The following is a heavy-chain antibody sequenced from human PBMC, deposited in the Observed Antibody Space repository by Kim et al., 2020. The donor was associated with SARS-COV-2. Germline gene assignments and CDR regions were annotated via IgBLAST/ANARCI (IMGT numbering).Heavy chain of an antibody. J-gene: IGHJ5*02. CDR2: IYYSGST. V-gene: IGHV4-30-4*01. CDR1: GGSINNGDFF. D-gene: IGHD2-2*01. Sequence: SETLSLTCTVSGGSINNGDFFWSWLRQPPGKGLEWIGYIYYSGSTYYNPSLRSRVTISIATSKNQFSLNLSSVTAADTAVYYCARARHCSSITCYFDPWG. CDR3: ARARHCSSITCYFDP.